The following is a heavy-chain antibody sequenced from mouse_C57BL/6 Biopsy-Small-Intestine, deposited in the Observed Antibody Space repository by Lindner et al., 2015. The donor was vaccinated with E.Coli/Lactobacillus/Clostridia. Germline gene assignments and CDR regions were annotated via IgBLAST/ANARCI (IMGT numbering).Heavy chain of an antibody. D-gene: IGHD2-3*01. CDR2: IYPGGGNT. CDR1: GYSFTSYY. CDR3: ARGSIYDGYYWYFDV. Sequence: VQLQESGAELVKPGASVKISCKASGYSFTSYYIHWVKQRPGQGLEWIGWIYPGGGNTKYNEKFKGKATLTADTSSSTAYMQLSSLTSEDSAVYYCARGSIYDGYYWYFDVWGTGTTVTVSS. V-gene: IGHV1-66*01. J-gene: IGHJ1*03.